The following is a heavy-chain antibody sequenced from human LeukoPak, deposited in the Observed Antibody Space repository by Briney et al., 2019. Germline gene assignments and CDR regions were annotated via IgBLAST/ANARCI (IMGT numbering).Heavy chain of an antibody. Sequence: SETLSLTCTVSGGSINTHYWGWIRQPPGKGLEGIGYVDSSDSTHYSHYNPSLKSRVSISADMSKNQFSLNMYSVTTADTAVYYCARLSAAASHPWGQGTQVTVSS. CDR1: GGSINTHY. CDR3: ARLSAAASHP. J-gene: IGHJ5*02. V-gene: IGHV4-4*09. CDR2: VDSSDSTHYS. D-gene: IGHD6-13*01.